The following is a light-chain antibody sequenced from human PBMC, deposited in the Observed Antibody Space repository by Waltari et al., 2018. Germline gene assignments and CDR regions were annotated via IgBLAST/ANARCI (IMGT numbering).Light chain of an antibody. Sequence: MTQSPDTLSMSAGESVTLSCRASRHIGGSLAWYQQKAGQAPRLLFYPASPRATGVADRFSAAGSGTDFTLTISSLRSEDSAVYYCQQYNDWPPYTFGQGTKLE. CDR2: PAS. CDR1: RHIGGS. J-gene: IGKJ2*01. CDR3: QQYNDWPPYT. V-gene: IGKV3-15*01.